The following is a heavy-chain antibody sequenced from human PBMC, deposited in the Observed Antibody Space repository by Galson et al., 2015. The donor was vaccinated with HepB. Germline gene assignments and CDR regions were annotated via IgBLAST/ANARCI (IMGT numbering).Heavy chain of an antibody. CDR1: GDSFSIYA. D-gene: IGHD3-3*01. J-gene: IGHJ5*01. CDR3: ARADDFWSGYRDAGTSRWFDS. V-gene: IGHV1-69*10. Sequence: SVKVSCKASGDSFSIYAMSWVRRAPGQGLEWMGGISPILGIPNYAQKFQDRVTITADKSTGTAFMELSSLRSEDTAVYYCARADDFWSGYRDAGTSRWFDSWGQGTLVIVSS. CDR2: ISPILGIP.